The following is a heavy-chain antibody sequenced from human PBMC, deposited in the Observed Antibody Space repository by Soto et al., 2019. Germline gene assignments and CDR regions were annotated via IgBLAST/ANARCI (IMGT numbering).Heavy chain of an antibody. CDR3: ARMYSSGSGWFHP. CDR2: FYSSGSI. J-gene: IGHJ5*02. CDR1: GYFIGAGGYY. D-gene: IGHD6-19*01. V-gene: IGHV4-31*02. Sequence: SETLSLTCFVSGYFIGAGGYYWSWIRHHPGKGLEWIGSFYSSGSIIYNPSLRSRVSISGDTSTNQFSMSLTSVTAADTARYYCARMYSSGSGWFHPWGQGTLVTVSS.